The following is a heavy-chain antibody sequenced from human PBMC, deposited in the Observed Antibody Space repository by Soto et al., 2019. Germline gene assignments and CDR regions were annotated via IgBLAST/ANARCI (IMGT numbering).Heavy chain of an antibody. CDR3: VRRAITATTKWGAFDV. J-gene: IGHJ3*01. Sequence: EVQMLESGGGLVQPGGSLRLSCAASGFTFSSFVINWVRQAPGKGLEWVSTISPGADVSHYIDSAKGRFTISRDNSRRTRHLQMGSLRVEDAAVYFCVRRAITATTKWGAFDVWGQGTAVTVSS. D-gene: IGHD1-20*01. CDR1: GFTFSSFV. CDR2: ISPGADVS. V-gene: IGHV3-23*01.